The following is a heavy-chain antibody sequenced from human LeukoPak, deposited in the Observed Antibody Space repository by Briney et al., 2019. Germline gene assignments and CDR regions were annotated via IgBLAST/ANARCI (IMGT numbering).Heavy chain of an antibody. CDR1: GGSFSGYY. CDR3: ARVRGFWSGTNWFDP. CDR2: INHSGST. D-gene: IGHD3-3*01. J-gene: IGHJ5*02. V-gene: IGHV4-34*01. Sequence: SETLSLTCAVYGGSFSGYYWSWTRQPPGKGLEWIGEINHSGSTNYNPSLKSRVTISVDTSKNQFSLKLSSVTAADTAVCYCARVRGFWSGTNWFDPWGQGTLVTVSS.